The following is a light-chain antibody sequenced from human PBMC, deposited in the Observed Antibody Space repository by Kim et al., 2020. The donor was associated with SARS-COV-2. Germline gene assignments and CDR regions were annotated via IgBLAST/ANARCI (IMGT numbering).Light chain of an antibody. Sequence: QAYTISCTATSTDLGGDHYVHSYQQHPGTSPTLMIYDVDKRPSGVSDRFSGSKSGDTASLTISGLQAEDETDYCCSSYTSIGTQVVFGGGTQLTVL. CDR1: STDLGGDHY. V-gene: IGLV2-14*03. CDR3: SSYTSIGTQVV. J-gene: IGLJ2*01. CDR2: DVD.